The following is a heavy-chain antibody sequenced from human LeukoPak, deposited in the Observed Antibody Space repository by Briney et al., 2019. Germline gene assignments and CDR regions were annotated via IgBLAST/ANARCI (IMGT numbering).Heavy chain of an antibody. CDR2: ISSSGSTM. J-gene: IGHJ4*02. CDR1: GFTFSSYE. CDR3: VREGRPLGYCSAGSCYYFDY. Sequence: TGGSLRLSCVASGFTFSSYEMNWVRQAPGKGLEWVSYISSSGSTMHYADSVKGRLTISRDNSKNPLYLQMSSLRAEDTAVYYCVREGRPLGYCSAGSCYYFDYWGQGTLVTVSS. D-gene: IGHD2-15*01. V-gene: IGHV3-48*03.